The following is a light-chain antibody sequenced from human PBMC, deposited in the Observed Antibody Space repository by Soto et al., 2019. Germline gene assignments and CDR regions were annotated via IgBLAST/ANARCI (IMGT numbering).Light chain of an antibody. V-gene: IGKV3-15*01. CDR3: QQYGSSGT. CDR1: QSVSSY. J-gene: IGKJ1*01. CDR2: GAS. Sequence: EIVMTQSPATLSVSPGEIATLSCRASQSVSSYLAWYQQKPGQTPRLLIYGASTRATGIPARFSGSGSGTDFTLTISRLEPEDFAVYYCQQYGSSGTCGQGTKGDIK.